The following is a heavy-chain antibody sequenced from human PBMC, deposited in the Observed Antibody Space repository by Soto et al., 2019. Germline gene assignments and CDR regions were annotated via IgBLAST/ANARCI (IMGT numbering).Heavy chain of an antibody. CDR1: GFTFSSYG. CDR2: IWYDGSNK. V-gene: IGHV3-33*01. J-gene: IGHJ6*02. D-gene: IGHD2-21*01. Sequence: QVQLVESGGGVVQPGRSLRLSCAASGFTFSSYGMHWVRQAPGKGLEWVAVIWYDGSNKYYADSVKGRLTISRDNSKNTLYLQMNSLRAEDTAVYYCARETGDAISMDVWGQGTTVTVSS. CDR3: ARETGDAISMDV.